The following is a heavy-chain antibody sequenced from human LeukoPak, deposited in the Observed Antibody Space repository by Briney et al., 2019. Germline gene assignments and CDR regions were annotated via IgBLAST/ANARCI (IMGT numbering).Heavy chain of an antibody. CDR1: GGSITDYY. V-gene: IGHV4-4*08. J-gene: IGHJ4*02. CDR2: TYSSGTT. D-gene: IGHD3-16*02. Sequence: SETLSLTCIVSGGSITDYYWSWIRQPPGKGLEWIGRTYSSGTTKYNPSFKGRVSISVDTSKNQFSLNLTSMTAADTAVYYCARSLGRGLDYWGQGTLVTVSS. CDR3: ARSLGRGLDY.